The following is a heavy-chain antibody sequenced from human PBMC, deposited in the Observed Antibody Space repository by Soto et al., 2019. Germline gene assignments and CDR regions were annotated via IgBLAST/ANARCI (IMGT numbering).Heavy chain of an antibody. CDR1: GGSISSGGDS. CDR2: IYHSGSA. Sequence: QLQLQESGSGLVRPSETLSLTCTVSGGSISSGGDSCSWIRQAPGKGREWIGYIYHSGSAIYNPSXKSRVTMSXXXXXXXXSLRLXXXXXXXXXVYYCARAXXXXXXXXWGQ. V-gene: IGHV4-30-2*01. J-gene: IGHJ5*02. D-gene: IGHD3-10*01. CDR3: ARAXXXXXXXX.